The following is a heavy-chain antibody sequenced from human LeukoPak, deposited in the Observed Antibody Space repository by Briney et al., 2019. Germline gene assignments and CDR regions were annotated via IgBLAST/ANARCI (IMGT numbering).Heavy chain of an antibody. Sequence: SETLSLTCTVSGGSISSSSYYWGWIRQPPGKGLEWIGSIYYSGSTYYNPSLKSRVTISVDTSKNQFSLKLSSVTAADTAVYYCARRRVEYYFDYWGQGTLVTVSS. D-gene: IGHD3-10*01. CDR3: ARRRVEYYFDY. CDR2: IYYSGST. J-gene: IGHJ4*02. V-gene: IGHV4-39*01. CDR1: GGSISSSSYY.